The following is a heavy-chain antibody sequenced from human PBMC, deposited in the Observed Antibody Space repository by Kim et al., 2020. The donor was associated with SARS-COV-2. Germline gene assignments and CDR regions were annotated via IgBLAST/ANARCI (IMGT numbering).Heavy chain of an antibody. CDR1: GGSISSSSYY. V-gene: IGHV4-39*01. J-gene: IGHJ4*02. D-gene: IGHD3-10*01. CDR2: IYYSGST. CDR3: ANTGVRGSLTDY. Sequence: SETLSLTCTVSGGSISSSSYYWGWIRQPPGKGLEWIGSIYYSGSTYYNPSLKSRVTISVDTSKNQFSLKLSSVTAADTAVYYCANTGVRGSLTDYWGQGTLVTVSS.